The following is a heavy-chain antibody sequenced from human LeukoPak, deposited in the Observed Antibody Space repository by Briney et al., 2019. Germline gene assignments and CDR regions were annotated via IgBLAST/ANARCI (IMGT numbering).Heavy chain of an antibody. CDR2: INHSGST. D-gene: IGHD6-13*01. CDR1: GGPFSGYY. V-gene: IGHV4-34*01. J-gene: IGHJ6*02. CDR3: ARGRLGIYYYYYGMDV. Sequence: NPSETLSLTCAVYGGPFSGYYWSWIRQPPGKGLEWIGEINHSGSTNYNPSLKSRVTISVDTSKNQFSLKLSSVTAADTAVYYCARGRLGIYYYYYGMDVWGQGTTVTVSS.